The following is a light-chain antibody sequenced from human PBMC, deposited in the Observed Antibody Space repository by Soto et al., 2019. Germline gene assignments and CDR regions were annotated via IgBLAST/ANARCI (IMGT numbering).Light chain of an antibody. CDR2: VDD. CDR3: QSYDSRLTAVV. Sequence: QSVLTQPPSVSGAPGQRVTISCTGSSSNIGAGFDVHWYQQLPGTAPKLLIYVDDSRPSGVPDRFSGSKSGSSASLAITGLQAEDEADYYCQSYDSRLTAVVFGGGTQLTGL. J-gene: IGLJ2*01. CDR1: SSNIGAGFD. V-gene: IGLV1-40*01.